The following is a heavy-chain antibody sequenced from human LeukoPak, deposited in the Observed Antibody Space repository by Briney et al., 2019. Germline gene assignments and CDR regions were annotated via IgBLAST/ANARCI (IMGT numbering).Heavy chain of an antibody. D-gene: IGHD2-15*01. V-gene: IGHV3-21*01. Sequence: GGSLRLSCAASGFTFSSYSMNWVRLPPGKGLEWVSSISSSGSYIYYADSVKGRFSISRDSAKNSLYLQMNSLRAEDTAVYYCARGPQFCSGGSCYGYYFDYWGQGTLVTVSS. CDR2: ISSSGSYI. CDR1: GFTFSSYS. J-gene: IGHJ4*02. CDR3: ARGPQFCSGGSCYGYYFDY.